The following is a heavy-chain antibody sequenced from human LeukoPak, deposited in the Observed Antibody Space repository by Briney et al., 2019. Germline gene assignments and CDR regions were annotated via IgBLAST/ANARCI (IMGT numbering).Heavy chain of an antibody. J-gene: IGHJ4*02. CDR3: ARELSEVATISPFDY. D-gene: IGHD5-24*01. CDR1: GFTVSSNY. V-gene: IGHV3-53*01. CDR2: IYSGGST. Sequence: GGSLRLSCAASGFTVSSNYMSWVRQAPGKGLEWVSVIYSGGSTYYADSVKGRFTISRDNSKHTLYLQMNSLRAEDTAVYYCARELSEVATISPFDYWGQGTLVTVSS.